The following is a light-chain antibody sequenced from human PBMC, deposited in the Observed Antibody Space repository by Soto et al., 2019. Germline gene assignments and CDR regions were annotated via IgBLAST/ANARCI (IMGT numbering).Light chain of an antibody. Sequence: DIQMTQSASALSAAVVDRFTITFRASQSISSWLAWYQQKPGKAPKLLIFDASSLEIGVPSRFSGSGSGTEFTLTISSLQTDDFATYYCQQYNSYWTFGQGTKVDIK. V-gene: IGKV1-5*01. CDR3: QQYNSYWT. J-gene: IGKJ1*01. CDR2: DAS. CDR1: QSISSW.